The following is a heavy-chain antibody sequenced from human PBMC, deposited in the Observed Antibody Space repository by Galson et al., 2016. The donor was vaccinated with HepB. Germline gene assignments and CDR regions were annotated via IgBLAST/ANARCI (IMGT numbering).Heavy chain of an antibody. CDR1: GYNKFVTDW. V-gene: IGHV5-51*01. J-gene: IGHJ4*02. CDR2: IYPADFDV. CDR3: ARSPVWFGQLGGYFDL. Sequence: GAEVQKPGESLKISCQVSGYNKFVTDWIGWVRQMPGKGLELMGIIYPADFDVKYGPSFQGQVTISADRSINTAYLQWTSLKASDTAMYYWARSPVWFGQLGGYFDLWGQGTLVTVSS. D-gene: IGHD3-10*01.